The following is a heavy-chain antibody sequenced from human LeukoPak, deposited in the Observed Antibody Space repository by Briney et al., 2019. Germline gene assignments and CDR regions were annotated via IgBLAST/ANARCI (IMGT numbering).Heavy chain of an antibody. CDR2: ISSSSSYI. J-gene: IGHJ4*02. V-gene: IGHV3-21*01. D-gene: IGHD3-3*01. Sequence: GGSLRLSCAASGFTFSSYSMNWVRQAPGKGLEWVSSISSSSSYIYYADSAKGRFTISRDNAKNSLYLQMNSLRAEDTAVYYCARGASVDYDFWSGYSAQKYYFDYWGQGTLVTVSS. CDR1: GFTFSSYS. CDR3: ARGASVDYDFWSGYSAQKYYFDY.